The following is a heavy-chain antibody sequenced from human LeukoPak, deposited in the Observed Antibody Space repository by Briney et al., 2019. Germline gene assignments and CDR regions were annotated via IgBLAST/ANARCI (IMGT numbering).Heavy chain of an antibody. V-gene: IGHV3-23*01. Sequence: PGGSLRLSCEASGFTFSSYAMSWVRQAPGKGLEWVSGFSGSGGSTYYADSVKGRFTISRDNAKNSLYLQMNSLRAEDTAVYYCAELGITMIGGVWGKGTTVTISS. CDR3: AELGITMIGGV. CDR1: GFTFSSYA. J-gene: IGHJ6*04. D-gene: IGHD3-10*02. CDR2: FSGSGGST.